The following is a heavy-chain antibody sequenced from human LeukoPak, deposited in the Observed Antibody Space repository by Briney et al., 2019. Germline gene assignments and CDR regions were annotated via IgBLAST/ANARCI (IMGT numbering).Heavy chain of an antibody. CDR2: IIPIFGTA. D-gene: IGHD3-10*01. V-gene: IGHV1-69*06. J-gene: IGHJ6*03. CDR3: ARGYYYGSGSYYNESYYHYMDV. Sequence: ASVKVSCKASRGTFSSYAISWVRQAPGQGLEWMGGIIPIFGTANYAQKFQGRVTITADKSTSTAYMELSSLRSEDTAVYYCARGYYYGSGSYYNESYYHYMDVWGKGTTVTVSS. CDR1: RGTFSSYA.